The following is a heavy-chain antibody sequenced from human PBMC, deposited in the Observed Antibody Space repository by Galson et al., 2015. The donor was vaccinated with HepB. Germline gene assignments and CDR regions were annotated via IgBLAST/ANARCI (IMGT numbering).Heavy chain of an antibody. CDR2: ISSTSLYI. V-gene: IGHV3-21*01. D-gene: IGHD6-13*01. Sequence: SLRLSCAASGFAFSSYSINWVRQAPGKGLEWVSSISSTSLYIYYADSVKGRFTISRDNAKNSLYLQMNSLRAEDTAVYYCARSQGEQQLVPDYRGQGTLVTVSS. CDR1: GFAFSSYS. J-gene: IGHJ4*02. CDR3: ARSQGEQQLVPDY.